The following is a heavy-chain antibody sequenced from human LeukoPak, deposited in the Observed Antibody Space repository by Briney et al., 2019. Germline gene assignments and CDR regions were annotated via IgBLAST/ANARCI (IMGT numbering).Heavy chain of an antibody. CDR2: ISYSGTT. J-gene: IGHJ4*02. Sequence: SETLSLTCTVSGGSINSFYWSWIRQAPGKGLEWIGYISYSGTTNYNPSLKSRVTISVDTSKNQFSLKLSSVTAADTAVYYCARRLSGYFGDYFDYWGQGALVTVSS. V-gene: IGHV4-59*12. CDR1: GGSINSFY. CDR3: ARRLSGYFGDYFDY. D-gene: IGHD3-22*01.